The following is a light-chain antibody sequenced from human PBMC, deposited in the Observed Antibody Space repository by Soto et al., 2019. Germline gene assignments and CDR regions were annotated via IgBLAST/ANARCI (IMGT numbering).Light chain of an antibody. CDR1: QSVSSSN. CDR2: GAS. V-gene: IGKV3-20*01. Sequence: DILLTQSPDTLSLSAGERATLSCRASQSVSSSNFAWYQQKPAQAPRLLIYGASRRAPGIPERFSGSGSGTDCTLTISRLEPEDFAVYYCQQYLTSPKTFGQGTKVDIK. CDR3: QQYLTSPKT. J-gene: IGKJ1*01.